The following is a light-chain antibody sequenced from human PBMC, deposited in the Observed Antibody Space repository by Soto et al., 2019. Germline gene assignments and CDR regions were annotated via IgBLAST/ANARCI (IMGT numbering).Light chain of an antibody. J-gene: IGLJ1*01. CDR2: DVS. Sequence: LTQPASVSGSPGQSITISCTGTSSDVGGYDYVSWYQQHPGEGPKLMIYDVSNRPSGVSNRFSGSKSGNTASLTISGLQAEDEADYYCSSYTSSSTYVFGSGTKVTVL. CDR3: SSYTSSSTYV. V-gene: IGLV2-14*01. CDR1: SSDVGGYDY.